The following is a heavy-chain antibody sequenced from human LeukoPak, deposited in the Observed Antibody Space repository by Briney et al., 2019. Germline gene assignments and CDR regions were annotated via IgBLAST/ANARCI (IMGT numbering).Heavy chain of an antibody. CDR3: AKDQGIAAAGSLLSDTTRYGMDV. CDR1: GFTFSSYG. V-gene: IGHV3-30*02. CDR2: IWYDGSNK. Sequence: GGSLRLSCAASGFTFSSYGMHWVRQAPGKGLEWVAVIWYDGSNKYYADSVKGRFTISRDNSKNTLYLQMNSLRAEDTAVYYCAKDQGIAAAGSLLSDTTRYGMDVWGQGTTVTVSS. J-gene: IGHJ6*02. D-gene: IGHD6-13*01.